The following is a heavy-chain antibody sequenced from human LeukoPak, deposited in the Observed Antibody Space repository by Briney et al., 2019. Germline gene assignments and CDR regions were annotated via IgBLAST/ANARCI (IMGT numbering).Heavy chain of an antibody. D-gene: IGHD3-10*01. CDR1: GYTFTSYG. Sequence: ASVKVSCTASGYTFTSYGISWVRQAPGQGLEWMGWISAYNGNTNYAQKLQGRVTMTTDTSTSTAYMELRSLRSDDTAVYYCARGLLWFGGPRNNWFDPWGQGTLVTVSS. CDR3: ARGLLWFGGPRNNWFDP. J-gene: IGHJ5*02. CDR2: ISAYNGNT. V-gene: IGHV1-18*01.